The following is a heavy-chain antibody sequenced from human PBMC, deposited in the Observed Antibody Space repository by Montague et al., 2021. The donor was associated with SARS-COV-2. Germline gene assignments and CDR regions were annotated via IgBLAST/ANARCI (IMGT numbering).Heavy chain of an antibody. Sequence: PALVKPTQTLTLTCTFSGFSLSTSGMCVSWIRQPPGKALEWLARIDWDDDKYYSTSLKTRLTISKDTSKNQVVPTMTNMDPVDTATYYCARDHYDILTGYYNWFDPWGQGTLVTVSS. D-gene: IGHD3-9*01. CDR2: IDWDDDK. V-gene: IGHV2-70*11. CDR3: ARDHYDILTGYYNWFDP. CDR1: GFSLSTSGMC. J-gene: IGHJ5*02.